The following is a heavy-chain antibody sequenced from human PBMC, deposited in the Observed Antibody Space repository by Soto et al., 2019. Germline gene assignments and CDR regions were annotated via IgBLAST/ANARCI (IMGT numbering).Heavy chain of an antibody. CDR3: STDPKYNYGSGIDYYMDV. D-gene: IGHD3-10*01. CDR2: IIPIFGTA. CDR1: GGTFSSYA. V-gene: IGHV1-69*13. Sequence: ASVKVSCKASGGTFSSYAISWVRQAPGQGFEWMGGIIPIFGTANYAQKFQGRVTITADESTSTAYMELSSLRSEDTAVYYCSTDPKYNYGSGIDYYMDVWGKGATVTVSS. J-gene: IGHJ6*03.